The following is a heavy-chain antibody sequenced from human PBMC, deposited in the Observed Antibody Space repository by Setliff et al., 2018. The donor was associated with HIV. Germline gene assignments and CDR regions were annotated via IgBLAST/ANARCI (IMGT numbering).Heavy chain of an antibody. D-gene: IGHD2-2*01. CDR3: VREVVPAAMRYYYYMDV. Sequence: SVKVSCKASGYTFTSYYIHWVRQAPGQGLEWMGIIKPSGGSTNYARKFQGRVTMTRDTSTSTVYMELSSLRSEDTAVYYCVREVVPAAMRYYYYMDVWGKGTTVTVSS. J-gene: IGHJ6*03. CDR2: IKPSGGST. V-gene: IGHV1-46*01. CDR1: GYTFTSYY.